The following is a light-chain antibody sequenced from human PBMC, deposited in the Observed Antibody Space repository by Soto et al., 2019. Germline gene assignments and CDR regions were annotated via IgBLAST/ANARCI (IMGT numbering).Light chain of an antibody. CDR1: QSVGSN. CDR2: GAS. Sequence: EIVLIQSPATLSLSPGERATLSCRARQSVGSNLAWYQQKPGQAPRLLIYGASTRATGIPARFSGSGSETEFTLTISSLQAEDSAVYFCQQYNNWPTWTFGQGTKVDIK. CDR3: QQYNNWPTWT. V-gene: IGKV3-15*01. J-gene: IGKJ1*01.